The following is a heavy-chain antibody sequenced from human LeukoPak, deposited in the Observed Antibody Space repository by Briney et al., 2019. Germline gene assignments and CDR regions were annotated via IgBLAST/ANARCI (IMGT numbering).Heavy chain of an antibody. V-gene: IGHV3-74*01. D-gene: IGHD3-10*01. CDR1: GFTLSSYW. CDR3: AKEETYYYGSGLTAGALNWFDP. CDR2: INSDGSST. J-gene: IGHJ5*02. Sequence: GGSLRLSCAASGFTLSSYWMHWVRQAPGKGLVWVSRINSDGSSTSYADSVKGRFTISRDNAKNTLYLQMNSLRAEDTAVYYCAKEETYYYGSGLTAGALNWFDPWGQGTLVTVSS.